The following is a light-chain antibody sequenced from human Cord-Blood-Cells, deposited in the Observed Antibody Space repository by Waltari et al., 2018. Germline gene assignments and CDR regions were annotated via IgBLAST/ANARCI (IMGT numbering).Light chain of an antibody. CDR3: LLSYSCAWV. CDR2: DTS. V-gene: IGLV7-46*01. CDR1: TGAVTSGHY. J-gene: IGLJ3*02. Sequence: QAVVTQEPSLTVSPGGTVTLTCGSSTGAVTSGHYPYWFQQNPVQVTRTLIYDTSNKHTWTPARFSGSLLGGKAALTLSGAQPEDEAAYYCLLSYSCAWVFGGGTKLTVL.